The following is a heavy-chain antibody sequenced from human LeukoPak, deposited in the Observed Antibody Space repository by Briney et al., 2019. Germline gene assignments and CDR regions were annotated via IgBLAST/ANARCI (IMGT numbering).Heavy chain of an antibody. Sequence: PSETLSLTCAVSGYSISSGYYWGWIRQPPGKGLEWIGSIYHSGCTYYNPSLKSRVTISVDTSKNQFSLKLSSVTAADTAVYYCARHIYYGSGSYYNELFDYWGQGTLVTVSS. CDR3: ARHIYYGSGSYYNELFDY. D-gene: IGHD3-10*01. V-gene: IGHV4-38-2*01. CDR2: IYHSGCT. J-gene: IGHJ4*02. CDR1: GYSISSGYY.